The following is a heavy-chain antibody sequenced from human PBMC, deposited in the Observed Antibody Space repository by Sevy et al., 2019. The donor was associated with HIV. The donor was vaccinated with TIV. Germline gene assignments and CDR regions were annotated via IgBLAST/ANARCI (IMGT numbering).Heavy chain of an antibody. J-gene: IGHJ3*02. CDR1: GYSFTSYW. CDR3: VTHNGDYGPNDAFDI. CDR2: IYPGDSDT. Sequence: GESLKISCKGSGYSFTSYWIGWVRQMPGKGLEWMGIIYPGDSDTRYSPSFQGQVTISAAKSISPAYLPWSSLKATDTAMYYCVTHNGDYGPNDAFDIWGQGTMVTVSS. D-gene: IGHD4-17*01. V-gene: IGHV5-51*01.